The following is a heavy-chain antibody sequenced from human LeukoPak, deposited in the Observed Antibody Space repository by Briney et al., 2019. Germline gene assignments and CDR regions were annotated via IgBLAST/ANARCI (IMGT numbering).Heavy chain of an antibody. V-gene: IGHV3-11*01. CDR3: ARVLGYCSGGSCYSGYYYYGMDV. CDR2: ISSSGSTI. J-gene: IGHJ6*02. CDR1: GFTFSDYY. D-gene: IGHD2-15*01. Sequence: PGGSLRLSCAASGFTFSDYYMSWIRQAPGKGLEWVSYISSSGSTIYYADSVKGRFTISRDNAKNSLYLQMNSLRAEDTAVYYCARVLGYCSGGSCYSGYYYYGMDVWGQGTTVTVSS.